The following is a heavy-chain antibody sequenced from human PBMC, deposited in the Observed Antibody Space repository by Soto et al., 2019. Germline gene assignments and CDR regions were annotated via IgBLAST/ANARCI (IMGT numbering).Heavy chain of an antibody. J-gene: IGHJ6*02. CDR1: GYTFTSYG. CDR2: ISAYNGNT. CDR3: ARVTKWELTIRYYYYGMDV. Sequence: VASVKVSCKASGYTFTSYGISWVRQAPGQGLEWMGWISAYNGNTNYAQKLQGRVTMTTDTSTSTAYMELRSLRSDDTAVYYCARVTKWELTIRYYYYGMDVWGQGTTVTVSS. D-gene: IGHD1-26*01. V-gene: IGHV1-18*04.